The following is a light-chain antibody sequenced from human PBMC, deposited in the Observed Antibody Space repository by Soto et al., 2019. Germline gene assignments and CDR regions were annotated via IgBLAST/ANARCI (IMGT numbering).Light chain of an antibody. J-gene: IGKJ2*01. Sequence: EIVVTQSPGILSLSPGERATLSCRASQSVSRYVLWFQQKPGQAPRLLIYGASSRATGIPDRYSGSGSGTDFTLTISRLEPEDFAVFYCLQYGSSPYTFGQGTKLEIK. CDR2: GAS. CDR1: QSVSRY. CDR3: LQYGSSPYT. V-gene: IGKV3-20*01.